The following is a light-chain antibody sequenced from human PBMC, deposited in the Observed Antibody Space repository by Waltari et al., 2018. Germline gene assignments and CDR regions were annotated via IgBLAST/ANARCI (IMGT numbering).Light chain of an antibody. V-gene: IGKV1-5*03. Sequence: DIQMTQSPSTLSASVGDRVTITCRASQDIRRYLAWYQQQPGNAPNPLLYESSTLESGVSSRFSGSAAGTEFTLTISSLQPDDFATYYCQQYYSYSTFGQGTKVEI. CDR3: QQYYSYST. J-gene: IGKJ1*01. CDR1: QDIRRY. CDR2: ESS.